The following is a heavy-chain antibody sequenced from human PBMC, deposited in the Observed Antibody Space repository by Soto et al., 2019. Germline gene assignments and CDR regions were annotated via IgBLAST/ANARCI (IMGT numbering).Heavy chain of an antibody. CDR1: GFTFSSYS. Sequence: EVQLVESGGGLVKPGGSLRLSCAASGFTFSSYSMHWVRQAPGKGLEWVSSSSSSSSYIYYADSVKGRFTISRDNAKNSLYLQMSSLRAEDTAVYYCARADYYDSSGGYYFDYWGQGTLVTVSS. V-gene: IGHV3-21*01. CDR3: ARADYYDSSGGYYFDY. D-gene: IGHD3-22*01. J-gene: IGHJ4*02. CDR2: SSSSSSYI.